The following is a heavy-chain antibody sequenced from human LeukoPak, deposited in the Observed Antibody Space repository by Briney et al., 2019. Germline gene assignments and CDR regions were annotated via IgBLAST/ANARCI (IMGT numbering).Heavy chain of an antibody. CDR1: GYTFTNYY. V-gene: IGHV1-2*02. Sequence: ASVKVSCKASGYTFTNYYIHWVRQAPGQELEWMGWINPNSGGTNYAQKFLGRVTMTRDTSISTAYMELSGLRSDDTATYYCARVGDDSSGYPTLWGQGSLVTVSS. CDR3: ARVGDDSSGYPTL. D-gene: IGHD3-22*01. CDR2: INPNSGGT. J-gene: IGHJ4*02.